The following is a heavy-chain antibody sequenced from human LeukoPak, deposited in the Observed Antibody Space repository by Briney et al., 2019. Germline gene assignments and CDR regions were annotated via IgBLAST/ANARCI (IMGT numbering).Heavy chain of an antibody. J-gene: IGHJ4*02. V-gene: IGHV3-30*04. CDR2: ISYDGSNK. CDR1: GFTFSSYA. D-gene: IGHD5-24*01. CDR3: ARGKEMATIWTFDY. Sequence: GGSLRLAWAASGFTFSSYAMHWVRQAPGKGREWVAVISYDGSNKYYADSVKGRFTIARDNSKNTLYLQMNSLRAEDTAVYYCARGKEMATIWTFDYWGQGTLVTVFS.